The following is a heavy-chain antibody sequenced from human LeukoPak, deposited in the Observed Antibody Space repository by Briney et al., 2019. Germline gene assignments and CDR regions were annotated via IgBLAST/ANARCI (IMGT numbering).Heavy chain of an antibody. CDR1: GYTFTSYG. V-gene: IGHV1-18*01. CDR2: ISAYNGNT. CDR3: ARVAAEVVGVPGAIGFGWLRRDYYYMDV. J-gene: IGHJ6*03. Sequence: GASVKVSCKASGYTFTSYGISWVRQAPGQGLEWMGWISAYNGNTNYAQKLQGRVTMTTDTSTSTAYMELRSLRSDDTAVYYCARVAAEVVGVPGAIGFGWLRRDYYYMDVRGKGTTVTVSS. D-gene: IGHD2-2*02.